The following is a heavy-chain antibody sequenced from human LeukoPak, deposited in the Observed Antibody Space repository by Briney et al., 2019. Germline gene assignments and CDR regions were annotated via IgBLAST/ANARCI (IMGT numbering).Heavy chain of an antibody. J-gene: IGHJ5*02. V-gene: IGHV1-18*01. CDR3: ARGSRFDP. Sequence: VKISXKASGYTFTSYGISWVRRAPGQGLEWMGWISAYNGNTNYTQKLKGRVTITTDTSTSTAYMELRSLRSDDTPVYYCARGSRFDPWGQGTLVTVSS. CDR1: GYTFTSYG. CDR2: ISAYNGNT.